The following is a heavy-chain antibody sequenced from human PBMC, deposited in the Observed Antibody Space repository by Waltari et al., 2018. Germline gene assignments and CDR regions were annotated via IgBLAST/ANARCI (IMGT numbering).Heavy chain of an antibody. CDR1: GYSISSGYS. Sequence: QVQLQESGPGLVKPSETLSLTCAVSGYSISSGYSWGWIRQPPGKGLEWIGSIYHSGSTYSNPSLKSRVTISVDTSKNQFSLKLSSVTAADTAVYYCARAGLDYWGQGTLVTVSS. J-gene: IGHJ4*02. CDR2: IYHSGST. V-gene: IGHV4-38-2*01. CDR3: ARAGLDY.